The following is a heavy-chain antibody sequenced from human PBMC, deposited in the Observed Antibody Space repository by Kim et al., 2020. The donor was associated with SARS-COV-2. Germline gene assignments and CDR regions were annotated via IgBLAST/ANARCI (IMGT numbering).Heavy chain of an antibody. J-gene: IGHJ4*02. D-gene: IGHD3-10*01. Sequence: GGSLRLSCAASGFIFSGYYMHWVRQVPGKGLVWVSRVHKDGTSTHYADSVKGRFTVSRDNAKNTVYLQMDSLRAEDSAVYYCARGYQGPGSYFDYWGQGTLVTVSS. V-gene: IGHV3-74*01. CDR3: ARGYQGPGSYFDY. CDR1: GFIFSGYY. CDR2: VHKDGTST.